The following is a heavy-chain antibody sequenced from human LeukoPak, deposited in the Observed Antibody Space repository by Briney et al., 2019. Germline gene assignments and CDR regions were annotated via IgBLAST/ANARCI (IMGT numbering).Heavy chain of an antibody. CDR2: IYHSGST. D-gene: IGHD5-12*01. CDR1: GGSISTYY. CDR3: ARGGGYASPIGY. V-gene: IGHV4-59*01. J-gene: IGHJ4*02. Sequence: PSETLSPTCTLSGGSISTYYGSWIRQPPGKGLEWIGYIYHSGSTNYNPSLKSRVTISVDTSKNQFSLKLSSVTAADTAVYYCARGGGYASPIGYWGQGALVTVSS.